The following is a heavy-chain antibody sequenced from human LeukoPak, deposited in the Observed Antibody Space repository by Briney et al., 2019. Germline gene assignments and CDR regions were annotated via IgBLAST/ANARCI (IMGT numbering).Heavy chain of an antibody. CDR2: IYSAGST. V-gene: IGHV3-53*01. CDR3: ARRGDGGRSFDY. Sequence: SGGSLRLSCAASGFTVSDNYMSWVRQAPGKGLEWVSLIYSAGSTYYADSVTGRFTISRDNSKSTLFLQMNSLRAEDTAVYYCARRGDGGRSFDYWGQGTLVTVSS. CDR1: GFTVSDNY. J-gene: IGHJ4*02. D-gene: IGHD4-23*01.